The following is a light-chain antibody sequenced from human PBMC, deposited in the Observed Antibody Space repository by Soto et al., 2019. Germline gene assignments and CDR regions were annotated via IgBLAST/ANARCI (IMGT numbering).Light chain of an antibody. CDR2: DAS. J-gene: IGKJ5*01. CDR3: QQFNDYPRT. CDR1: QGIRSA. V-gene: IGKV1D-13*01. Sequence: IHLSQSPSPPAASVVDRITIPCRASQGIRSALAWYQQRPGKSPKLLIYDASTLDSGVPSRFSGSGSGTDFTLSITSLQPEDFATYYCQQFNDYPRTFGQGTRLEIK.